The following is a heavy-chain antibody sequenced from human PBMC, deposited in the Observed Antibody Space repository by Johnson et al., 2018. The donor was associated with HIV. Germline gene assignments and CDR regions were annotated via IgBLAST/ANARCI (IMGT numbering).Heavy chain of an antibody. V-gene: IGHV3-23*04. CDR3: AKPPSMGADAFDI. Sequence: VQLVESGGGLVQPGGSLRLSCAASGFTFSSYDMSWVRQAPGKGLEWVSGISGSGGSTYYADSVKGRFTISRDNSKNTLYLQMNTLRAEDTAVYYCAKPPSMGADAFDIWGQGTMVTVSS. CDR1: GFTFSSYD. CDR2: ISGSGGST. D-gene: IGHD3-16*01. J-gene: IGHJ3*02.